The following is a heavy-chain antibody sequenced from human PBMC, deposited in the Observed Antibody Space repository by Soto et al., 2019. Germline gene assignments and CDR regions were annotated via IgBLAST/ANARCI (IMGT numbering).Heavy chain of an antibody. J-gene: IGHJ4*02. CDR1: GFFFDNYA. CDR2: LSGNSDIV. Sequence: PGGSLRLSCVTSGFFFDNYAIHWVRQAPGKGPEWVSGLSGNSDIVAYADSVKGRFTISRDNAKKSLFLQMNNLRPEDTALYYWVISTGKFYADFYYWGQGTQVTVSS. V-gene: IGHV3-9*01. CDR3: VISTGKFYADFYY. D-gene: IGHD7-27*01.